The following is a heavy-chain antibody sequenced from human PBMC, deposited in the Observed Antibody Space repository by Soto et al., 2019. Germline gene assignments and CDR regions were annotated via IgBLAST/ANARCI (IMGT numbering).Heavy chain of an antibody. CDR2: TYYRSKWYN. Sequence: TLSLTCAISGDSVSSNSAAWNWIRQSPSRGLEWLGRTYYRSKWYNDYAVSVKSRITINPDTSKNQFSLQLNSVTPEDTAVYYCAMVAAAGRDYYYYGMDVWGQGTTVTVSS. D-gene: IGHD6-13*01. CDR3: AMVAAAGRDYYYYGMDV. V-gene: IGHV6-1*01. J-gene: IGHJ6*02. CDR1: GDSVSSNSAA.